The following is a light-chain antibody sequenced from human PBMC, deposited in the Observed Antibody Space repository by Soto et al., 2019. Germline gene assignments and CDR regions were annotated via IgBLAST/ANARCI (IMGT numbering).Light chain of an antibody. CDR2: DVS. CDR3: SSYTSRSPYG. J-gene: IGLJ1*01. CDR1: SSDVGGYNY. V-gene: IGLV2-14*01. Sequence: QSALTQPASVSGSPGQSITISCTGTSSDVGGYNYVSWYQQHPGKAPKLMIYDVSNRPSGVSNHFSGSKSGNTASLTISGLQAEDEADYYCSSYTSRSPYGFGTGTKVTVL.